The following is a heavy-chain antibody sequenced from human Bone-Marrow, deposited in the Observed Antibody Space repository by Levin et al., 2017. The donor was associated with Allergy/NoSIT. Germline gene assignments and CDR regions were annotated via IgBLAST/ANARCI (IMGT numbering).Heavy chain of an antibody. J-gene: IGHJ4*02. CDR1: GASISSDDSY. CDR3: ARDESDDSGGNSGFDS. Sequence: SETLSLTCSVSGASISSDDSYWSWIRQPPGTGLEWIGYIYKTGSTFYNPSLKSRLTISRDTSKNHLSLKLTSVTAADTAVYYCARDESDDSGGNSGFDSWGQGTLVTVSS. V-gene: IGHV4-30-4*01. CDR2: IYKTGST. D-gene: IGHD4-23*01.